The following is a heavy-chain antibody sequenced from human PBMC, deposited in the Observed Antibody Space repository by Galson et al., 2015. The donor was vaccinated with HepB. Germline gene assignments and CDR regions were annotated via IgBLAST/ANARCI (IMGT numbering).Heavy chain of an antibody. V-gene: IGHV3-33*01. D-gene: IGHD6-6*01. CDR1: GFTFSSYG. CDR3: AREGSSSPRYYYYMDV. Sequence: SLRLAGAASGFTFSSYGMHGVRQAPGEGLGGVGVIWYDGSNKYYRDSVKGRFTISRDNSKNTLYLQMNSLRAEDTAVYHCAREGSSSPRYYYYMDVWGKGTTVTVSS. CDR2: IWYDGSNK. J-gene: IGHJ6*03.